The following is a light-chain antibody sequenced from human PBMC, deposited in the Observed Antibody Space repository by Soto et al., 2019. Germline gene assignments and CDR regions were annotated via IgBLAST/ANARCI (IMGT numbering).Light chain of an antibody. CDR3: QQYNNWPPVT. CDR1: QRVSSN. J-gene: IGKJ2*01. CDR2: GAS. V-gene: IGKV3-15*01. Sequence: EIVMTQSPATLSVSPGERATLSCRASQRVSSNLAWYQQKPGQAPRLLIYGASTRATGIPARFSGSGSGTEFTLTISGLQSEDFAVYYCQQYNNWPPVTFGQGIKLEIK.